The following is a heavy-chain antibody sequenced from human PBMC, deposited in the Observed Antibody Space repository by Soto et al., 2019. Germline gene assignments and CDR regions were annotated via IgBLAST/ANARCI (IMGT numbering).Heavy chain of an antibody. V-gene: IGHV4-31*03. CDR3: ARELPQRQGRNMDV. J-gene: IGHJ6*02. Sequence: QVQLQESGPGLVKPSQTLSLTCTVTGGSMTSGDQYWTWIRHRPGEGLEWFGYINHTGSVYYNPSLKSRVSMSVDTSKNQFTLNLSSVTAADTAVYYCARELPQRQGRNMDVWGQGTTVTVSS. D-gene: IGHD1-1*01. CDR1: GGSMTSGDQY. CDR2: INHTGSV.